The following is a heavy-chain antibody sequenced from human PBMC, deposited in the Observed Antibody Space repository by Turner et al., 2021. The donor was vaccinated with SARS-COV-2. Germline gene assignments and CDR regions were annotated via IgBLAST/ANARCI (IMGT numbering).Heavy chain of an antibody. V-gene: IGHV1-69*01. CDR2: MIPIMGAA. CDR3: ARVESGSYYGGYYYYGMDD. Sequence: VQLVQSGAEAMKPGSSLNAACKASGGTFSSFVIRWVSQGPGQGLEWMGGMIPIMGAANDSEKGQGSVTITADESTSTAYMELSSLESEDTAVYSCARVESGSYYGGYYYYGMDDWGQGTTVTVSS. D-gene: IGHD1-26*01. CDR1: GGTFSSFV. J-gene: IGHJ6*02.